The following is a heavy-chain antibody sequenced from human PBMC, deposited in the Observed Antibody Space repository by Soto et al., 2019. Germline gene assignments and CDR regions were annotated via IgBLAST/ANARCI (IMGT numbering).Heavy chain of an antibody. CDR1: GFTFSNYA. D-gene: IGHD6-19*01. Sequence: GGSLRLSCAASGFTFSNYAMTWVRQAPGKGLEWVSAISGSGDSTYYADSVKGQFTISRDNSKNTLYLQMNSLRAEDTAVYYCAKSPTIAVGSVDYWGQGTLVTVSS. J-gene: IGHJ4*02. V-gene: IGHV3-23*01. CDR2: ISGSGDST. CDR3: AKSPTIAVGSVDY.